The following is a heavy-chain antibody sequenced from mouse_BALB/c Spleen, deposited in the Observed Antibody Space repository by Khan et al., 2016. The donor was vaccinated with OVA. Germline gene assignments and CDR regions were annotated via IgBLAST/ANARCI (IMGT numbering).Heavy chain of an antibody. CDR3: AKNFVYAMDY. CDR2: IWRGGST. CDR1: GFSLTSYG. J-gene: IGHJ4*01. V-gene: IGHV2-5*01. Sequence: QVQLKESGPGLVQPSQSLSITCSVSGFSLTSYGVHWVRQSPGKGLEWLGVIWRGGSTDYNATFMSRLSITKDNSKSQVFFKMSSLQTDDAAIYDCAKNFVYAMDYWGQGTSVTVSS.